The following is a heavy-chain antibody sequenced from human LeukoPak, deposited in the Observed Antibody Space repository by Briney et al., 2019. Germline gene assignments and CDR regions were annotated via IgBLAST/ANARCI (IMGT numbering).Heavy chain of an antibody. D-gene: IGHD2-2*01. CDR2: INHSGST. V-gene: IGHV4-34*01. CDR3: ARGPQPSFDY. Sequence: SETLSLTCAVYGGSFSGYYWSWIRQPPGKGLEWIGEINHSGSTNYNPSLKSRVAISVDTSKNQFSLKPSSVTAADTAVYYCARGPQPSFDYWGQGTLVTVSS. CDR1: GGSFSGYY. J-gene: IGHJ4*02.